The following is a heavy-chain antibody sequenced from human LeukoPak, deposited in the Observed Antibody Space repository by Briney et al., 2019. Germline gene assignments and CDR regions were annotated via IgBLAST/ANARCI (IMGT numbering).Heavy chain of an antibody. V-gene: IGHV4-59*08. D-gene: IGHD6-19*01. Sequence: SETLSLTCTVSGGSISSFYWSWLRQPPGEGLELIGYIFYSGSTHYNPSLESRVTISADTSKNQFSLRLRSVTAADTAVYYCAKYAWGWLDIWGQGTMVTVSS. CDR2: IFYSGST. CDR1: GGSISSFY. CDR3: AKYAWGWLDI. J-gene: IGHJ3*02.